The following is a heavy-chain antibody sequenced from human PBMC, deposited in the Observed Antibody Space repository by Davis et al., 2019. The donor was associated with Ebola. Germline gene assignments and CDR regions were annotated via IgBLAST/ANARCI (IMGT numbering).Heavy chain of an antibody. J-gene: IGHJ6*04. V-gene: IGHV1-18*04. D-gene: IGHD3-10*01. CDR3: ARDLATSSGAHFFYFGMDV. Sequence: ASVKVSCKASGYTFTGYYMHWVRQAPGQGLEWMGWISAYNGNTNYAHKLQGRITLTKDRATSTVYMELRSLTSDDTAVYYCARDLATSSGAHFFYFGMDVWGEGTSVAVSS. CDR1: GYTFTGYY. CDR2: ISAYNGNT.